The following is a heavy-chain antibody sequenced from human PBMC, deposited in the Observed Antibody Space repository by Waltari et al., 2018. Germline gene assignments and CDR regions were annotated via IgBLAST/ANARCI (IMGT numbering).Heavy chain of an antibody. CDR1: GFTFISYW. CDR3: ARESSSSDSAFDI. Sequence: EVQLVESGGGLVQPGGSLRLSCAASGFTFISYWIIWVRRAPGKGLEWVANIKQDGREKYYVDSVKGRFTISRDNAKNSLYLQMNSLRAEDTAVYYCARESSSSDSAFDIWGQGTMVTVSS. CDR2: IKQDGREK. J-gene: IGHJ3*02. D-gene: IGHD6-6*01. V-gene: IGHV3-7*01.